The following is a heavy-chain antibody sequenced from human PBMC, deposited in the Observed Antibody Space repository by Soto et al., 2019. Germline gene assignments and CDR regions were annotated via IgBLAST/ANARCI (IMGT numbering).Heavy chain of an antibody. J-gene: IGHJ5*02. CDR3: ARHNRGLKPNWFDP. Sequence: EMQLVESGGGLVQPGGSLRLSCGVSGFTLGSCWMGWVRQAPGKGLEWVANINQDGSENYYVDSVKGRFTISRDNPRKSLYLQMDTLRVEDTAVYFCARHNRGLKPNWFDPWVQGTLVSVSS. CDR1: GFTLGSCW. CDR2: INQDGSEN. D-gene: IGHD2-21*01. V-gene: IGHV3-7*01.